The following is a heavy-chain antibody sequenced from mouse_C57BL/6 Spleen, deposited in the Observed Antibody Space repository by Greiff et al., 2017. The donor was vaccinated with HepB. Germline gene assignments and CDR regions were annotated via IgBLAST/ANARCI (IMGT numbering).Heavy chain of an antibody. V-gene: IGHV1-53*01. CDR2: INPSNGGT. CDR3: ARASYDYDVRYFDY. D-gene: IGHD2-4*01. J-gene: IGHJ2*01. CDR1: GYTFTSYW. Sequence: VQLQQPGTELVKPGASVKLSCKASGYTFTSYWMHWVKQRPGQGLEWIGNINPSNGGTNYNEKFKSKGTLTVDKSSSTAYMQLSSLTSEDSAVYYCARASYDYDVRYFDYWGQGTTLTVSS.